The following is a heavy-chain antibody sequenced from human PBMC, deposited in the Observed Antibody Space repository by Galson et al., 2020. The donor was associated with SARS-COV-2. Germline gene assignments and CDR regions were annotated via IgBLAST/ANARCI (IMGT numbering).Heavy chain of an antibody. V-gene: IGHV4-39*01. J-gene: IGHJ3*02. CDR1: GGSISSSSYY. CDR3: ARAFRGYSYDDAFDI. CDR2: IYYSGST. Sequence: SETLSLTCTVSGGSISSSSYYWGWIRQPPGKGLEWIGRIYYSGSTYYNPSPKSRVTISVDTSKNQFSLKLSSVTAADTAVYYCARAFRGYSYDDAFDIWGQGTMVTVSS. D-gene: IGHD5-18*01.